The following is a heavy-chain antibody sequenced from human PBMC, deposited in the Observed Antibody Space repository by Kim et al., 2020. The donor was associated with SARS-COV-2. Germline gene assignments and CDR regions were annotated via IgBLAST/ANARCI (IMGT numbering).Heavy chain of an antibody. J-gene: IGHJ5*02. V-gene: IGHV4-59*01. D-gene: IGHD6-6*01. Sequence: NPSLKSRVTISVDTSKNQFSLKLSSVTAADTAVYYCARAPQQLVFEGFDPWGQGTLATVSS. CDR3: ARAPQQLVFEGFDP.